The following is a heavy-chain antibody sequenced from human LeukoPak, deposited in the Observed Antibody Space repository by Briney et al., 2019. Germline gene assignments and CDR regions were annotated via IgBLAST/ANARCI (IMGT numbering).Heavy chain of an antibody. CDR2: ISGSGGRT. CDR1: GFTFSSYA. J-gene: IGHJ4*02. V-gene: IGHV3-23*01. D-gene: IGHD7-27*01. CDR3: AKALTGTKAFDY. Sequence: PGGSLRLSCAASGFTFSSYAMSWVRQAPGKGLEWVSGISGSGGRTYYADSVKGRFTISRDNSKNTLYLQMNSLRAEDTAVYYCAKALTGTKAFDYWGQGTLVTVSS.